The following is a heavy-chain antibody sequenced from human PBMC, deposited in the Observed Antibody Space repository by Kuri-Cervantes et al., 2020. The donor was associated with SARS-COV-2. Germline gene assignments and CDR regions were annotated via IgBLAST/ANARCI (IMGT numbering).Heavy chain of an antibody. D-gene: IGHD2-21*01. CDR3: ARDRVGVHDY. J-gene: IGHJ4*02. V-gene: IGHV3-30-3*01. CDR2: ISYDGSNK. Sequence: GGSLRRSCAASAFTFSSYAMHWVGKTPGKELEWVAIISYDGSNKYYADYVKGRFTISRDNSKNTLSLQMNSLSAEDTAVYYCARDRVGVHDYWGQGTLVTVSS. CDR1: AFTFSSYA.